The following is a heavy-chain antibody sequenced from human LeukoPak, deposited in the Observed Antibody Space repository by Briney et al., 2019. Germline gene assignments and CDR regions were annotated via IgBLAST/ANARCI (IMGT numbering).Heavy chain of an antibody. Sequence: HPGRSLTPAWAPSGPSLGTHWTRSVRQPPGEWMGWLAYINLEGSETHFEESVQGRFTISRDNAKNSLSLQMSGLRVEDTVVYYCARGYSDWLRWGQGTQVTVSS. CDR2: INLEGSET. D-gene: IGHD4-11*01. J-gene: IGHJ4*02. CDR3: ARGYSDWLR. V-gene: IGHV3-7*01. CDR1: GPSLGTHW.